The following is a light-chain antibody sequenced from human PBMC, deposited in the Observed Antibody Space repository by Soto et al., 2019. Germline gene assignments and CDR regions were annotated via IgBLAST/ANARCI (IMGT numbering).Light chain of an antibody. V-gene: IGKV3-20*01. CDR3: QRYGSSPSWT. J-gene: IGKJ1*01. CDR1: QSVSSSY. CDR2: GAS. Sequence: EIVLTQSPGTLSLSPGERATLSCRASQSVSSSYLAWYQQKPGQAPRLLIYGASSRATGIPDRFSGSGSGTDFTLTISRLEPEDFAVYYCQRYGSSPSWTFGQGTKVDI.